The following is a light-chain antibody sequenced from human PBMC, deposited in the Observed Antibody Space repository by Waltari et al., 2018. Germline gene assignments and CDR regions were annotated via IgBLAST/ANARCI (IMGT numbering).Light chain of an antibody. CDR2: DVN. Sequence: QSALTQPASVSGSPGQSITISCTGTSSDIGGYNYVSWYQQHPGKAPKLMIFDVNKRPSGVSDRFSGSKSGTTASLTLSGLHTDDESDYYCSSYTSTNTVIFGGGTKVTVL. J-gene: IGLJ2*01. V-gene: IGLV2-14*03. CDR3: SSYTSTNTVI. CDR1: SSDIGGYNY.